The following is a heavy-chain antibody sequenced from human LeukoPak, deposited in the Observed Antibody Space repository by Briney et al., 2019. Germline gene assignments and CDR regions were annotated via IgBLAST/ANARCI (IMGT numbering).Heavy chain of an antibody. J-gene: IGHJ4*02. D-gene: IGHD3-16*01. CDR1: GFTFDDYA. CDR2: ISWNSGSI. CDR3: AKDMGLGESLDY. Sequence: PGGSLRLSCAASGFTFDDYAMHWVRQAPGKGLEWVSGISWNSGSIGYADSVKGRFTISRDNAKNSLYLQMNSLRAEDTALYYCAKDMGLGESLDYWGQGTLVTVSS. V-gene: IGHV3-9*01.